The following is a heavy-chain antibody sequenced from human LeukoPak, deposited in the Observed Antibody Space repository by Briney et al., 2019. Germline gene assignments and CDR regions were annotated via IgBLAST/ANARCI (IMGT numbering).Heavy chain of an antibody. J-gene: IGHJ4*02. CDR1: GFTFSSYW. D-gene: IGHD2-15*01. CDR3: AGGGGNFDY. Sequence: GGSLRLSCAASGFTFSSYWMHWVRQAPGKGLEWVSSISSTSTYISYADSVKGRFTISRDNAKNSLYLQMNSLRAEDTAVYYCAGGGGNFDYWGQGTLVTVSS. V-gene: IGHV3-21*01. CDR2: ISSTSTYI.